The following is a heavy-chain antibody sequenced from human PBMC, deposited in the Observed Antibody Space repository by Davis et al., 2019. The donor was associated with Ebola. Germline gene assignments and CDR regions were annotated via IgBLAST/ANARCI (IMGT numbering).Heavy chain of an antibody. V-gene: IGHV4-59*01. CDR3: ARVLRFLEWSPGPMDV. J-gene: IGHJ6*04. CDR1: GGSISSYY. Sequence: SETLSLTCTVSGGSISSYYWSWIRQPPGKGLEWIGYIYYSGSTNYNPSLKSRVTISVDTSKNQFSLKLSSVTAADTAVYYCARVLRFLEWSPGPMDVWGKGTTVTVSS. CDR2: IYYSGST. D-gene: IGHD3-3*01.